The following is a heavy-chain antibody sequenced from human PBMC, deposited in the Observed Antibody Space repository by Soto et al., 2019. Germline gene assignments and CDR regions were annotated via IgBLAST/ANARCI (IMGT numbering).Heavy chain of an antibody. J-gene: IGHJ6*02. CDR2: ISDTGDTT. V-gene: IGHV3-23*01. CDR1: GFGFGDYV. D-gene: IGHD2-2*01. Sequence: EVQMLQSGGGLVQPGGSLRLSCAASGFGFGDYVMSWVRQAPGKGLEWVSGISDTGDTTYYSDSVKGRFTISRDNAKNTVYLQMNSLRAEDTAVYYCTKDGGSTRRYQFFGMDLWGQGTTVTVSS. CDR3: TKDGGSTRRYQFFGMDL.